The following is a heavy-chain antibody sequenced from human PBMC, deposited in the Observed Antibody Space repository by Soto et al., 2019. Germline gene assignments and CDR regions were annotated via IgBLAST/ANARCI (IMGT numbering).Heavy chain of an antibody. D-gene: IGHD3-10*01. CDR2: IIPILGIA. V-gene: IGHV1-69*02. CDR3: ARGPLVPMVRGFFDY. Sequence: QVQLVQSGAEVKKPGSSVKVSCKASGGTFSSYTISWLRQAPGQGLEWMGRIIPILGIANYAQKFQGRVTITADKSTSTAYMELSSLRSEDTAVYYCARGPLVPMVRGFFDYWGQGTLVTVSS. J-gene: IGHJ4*02. CDR1: GGTFSSYT.